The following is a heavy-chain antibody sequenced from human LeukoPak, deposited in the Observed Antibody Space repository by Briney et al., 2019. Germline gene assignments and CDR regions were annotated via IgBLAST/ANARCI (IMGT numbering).Heavy chain of an antibody. V-gene: IGHV3-30*02. D-gene: IGHD1-26*01. CDR1: GFTFSSYG. CDR2: IRYDGSNK. Sequence: GGSLRLSCAASGFTFSSYGMHWVRQAPGKGLEWVAFIRYDGSNKYYADSVKGRFTISRDNSKNTLYLQMNSLRVEDTAVFYCAKVRDGRSTGGTYYYYMDVWGKGTTVTVSS. CDR3: AKVRDGRSTGGTYYYYMDV. J-gene: IGHJ6*03.